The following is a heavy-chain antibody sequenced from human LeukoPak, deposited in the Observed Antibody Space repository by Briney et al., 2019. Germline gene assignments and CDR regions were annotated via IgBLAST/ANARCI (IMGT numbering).Heavy chain of an antibody. CDR2: IKQDGSET. CDR3: ARSASWDRGY. V-gene: IGHV3-7*01. J-gene: IGHJ1*01. CDR1: GFTFSSYE. D-gene: IGHD2-2*01. Sequence: PGGSLRLSCAASGFTFSSYEMNWVRQAPGKGLEWVASIKQDGSETYYVDSVKGRCTISRDNAKNSLYLHMNSLRVEDTAVYYCARSASWDRGYWGQGTLVTVSS.